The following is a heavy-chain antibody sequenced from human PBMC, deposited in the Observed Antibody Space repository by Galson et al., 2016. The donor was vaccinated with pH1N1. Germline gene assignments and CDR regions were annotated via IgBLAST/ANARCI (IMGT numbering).Heavy chain of an antibody. Sequence: SLRLSCAASGFTFSSYWMSWVRQAPGKGLEWVANIKQDGSEKHYVDFVKGRFTISRDNAKNSLYLQMNSLRVEDTAVYFCARNWEGGFDYWGQGTLVTVSS. J-gene: IGHJ4*02. CDR1: GFTFSSYW. D-gene: IGHD7-27*01. CDR2: IKQDGSEK. V-gene: IGHV3-7*01. CDR3: ARNWEGGFDY.